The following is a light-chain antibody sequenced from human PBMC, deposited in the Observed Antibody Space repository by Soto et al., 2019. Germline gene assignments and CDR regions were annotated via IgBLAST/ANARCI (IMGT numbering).Light chain of an antibody. CDR3: QQYHTWPIT. J-gene: IGKJ4*01. CDR2: GAS. Sequence: EIVMTQSPATLSVAPGERVTLSCRAGQGVSRKLAWYQHKSGQAPRLLISGASAGATGIPARFSGSGSGTEFTLTISSLQSEDCAIYYCQQYHTWPITFGGGTKVDI. CDR1: QGVSRK. V-gene: IGKV3-15*01.